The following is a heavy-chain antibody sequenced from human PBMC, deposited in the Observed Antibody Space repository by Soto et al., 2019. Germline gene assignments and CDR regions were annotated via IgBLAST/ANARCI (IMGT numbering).Heavy chain of an antibody. D-gene: IGHD6-13*01. CDR3: AREPTTAGTVNWFDP. V-gene: IGHV4-4*07. J-gene: IGHJ5*02. CDR1: GGSISSDY. CDR2: VYTSGYS. Sequence: VQLQESGPGLVKPSETLSLICTVSGGSISSDYLSWIRQPAGKGLEWIGRVYTSGYSNSKPSLNSRVTMSVDTSKQQFSRNLSSVTAADTAVYYCAREPTTAGTVNWFDPWGQGTLVTVSS.